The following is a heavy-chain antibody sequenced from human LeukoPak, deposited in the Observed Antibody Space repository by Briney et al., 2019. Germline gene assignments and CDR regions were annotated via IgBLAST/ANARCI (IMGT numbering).Heavy chain of an antibody. J-gene: IGHJ5*02. CDR1: GGSISSYY. V-gene: IGHV4-4*07. Sequence: PSETLSLTCTVSGGSISSYYWSWIRQPAGKGLEWIGRIYTSGSTNYNPSLKSRVTMSVDTSKNQFSLKLSSVTAADTAVYYCASDLRYCSGGSCYSNWFDPWGQGTLVTVSS. CDR3: ASDLRYCSGGSCYSNWFDP. D-gene: IGHD2-15*01. CDR2: IYTSGST.